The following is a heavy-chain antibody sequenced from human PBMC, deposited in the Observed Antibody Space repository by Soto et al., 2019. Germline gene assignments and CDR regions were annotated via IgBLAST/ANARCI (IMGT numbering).Heavy chain of an antibody. CDR1: GFTFSTYG. CDR3: ARADYDSSGHVDF. V-gene: IGHV3-33*01. Sequence: GGSLRLSCAASGFTFSTYGMHWVLQAPGRGLEWVAVLWYDGNTKYYGDSVKGRFTISRDSSKNTLYLHMNSLRAEDTAVYYCARADYDSSGHVDFWGQGTLVTVSS. CDR2: LWYDGNTK. D-gene: IGHD3-22*01. J-gene: IGHJ4*02.